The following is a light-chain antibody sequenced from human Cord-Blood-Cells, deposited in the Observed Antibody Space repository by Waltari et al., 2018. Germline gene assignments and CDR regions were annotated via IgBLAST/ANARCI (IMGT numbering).Light chain of an antibody. CDR2: DVS. J-gene: IGLJ3*02. V-gene: IGLV2-14*03. CDR1: SSDVGGYNY. CDR3: SSYTSSSTLV. Sequence: QSALTQPASVSGSPGQSITISCTATSSDVGGYNYVPWYQQHPGKAPTLMIYDVSNRPSGVSNRFSGSKSGNTASLTISGLQAEDEADYYCSSYTSSSTLVFGGGTKLTVL.